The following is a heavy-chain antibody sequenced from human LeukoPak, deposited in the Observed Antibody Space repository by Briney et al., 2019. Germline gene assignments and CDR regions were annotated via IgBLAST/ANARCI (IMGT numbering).Heavy chain of an antibody. Sequence: SGGSRRLSCAASGFTFIGYSMTWVRRPPGKGLEWASSISSADNTYYADSVKGRFTVSIDNAGKSLYLQMDGLRPEDTAVYYCAREGYTYGHGVDFWGQGTLVTVSS. CDR1: GFTFIGYS. CDR3: AREGYTYGHGVDF. V-gene: IGHV3-69-1*01. CDR2: ISSADNT. D-gene: IGHD5-18*01. J-gene: IGHJ4*02.